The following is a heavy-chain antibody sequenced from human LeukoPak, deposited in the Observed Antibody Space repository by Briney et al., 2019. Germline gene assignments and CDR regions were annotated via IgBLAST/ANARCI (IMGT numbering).Heavy chain of an antibody. V-gene: IGHV4-39*01. CDR2: FYYSGST. Sequence: SETLSLTCAVYVGSFSGYYWGWIRQPPGKGLEWIGSFYYSGSTYYSPSLKGRVTISVDTSKNQFSLKLRSVTAADTAVYYCARLHATVATNPLYWYFDLWGRGTLVTVSS. CDR3: ARLHATVATNPLYWYFDL. CDR1: VGSFSGYY. D-gene: IGHD4-23*01. J-gene: IGHJ2*01.